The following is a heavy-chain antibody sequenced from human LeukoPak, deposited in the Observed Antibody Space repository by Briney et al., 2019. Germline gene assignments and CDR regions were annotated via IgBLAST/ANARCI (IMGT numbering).Heavy chain of an antibody. D-gene: IGHD2-15*01. CDR2: IYYSGST. J-gene: IGHJ4*02. CDR1: GGSISSYY. Sequence: SETLSLTCTVSGGSISSYYWSWIRQPPGKGLEWIGYIYYSGSTSYNPSLKSRVTISVDTSKNQFSLKLSSVTAADTAVYYCARHDIIDSPYYFDYWGQGTLVTVSS. CDR3: ARHDIIDSPYYFDY. V-gene: IGHV4-59*08.